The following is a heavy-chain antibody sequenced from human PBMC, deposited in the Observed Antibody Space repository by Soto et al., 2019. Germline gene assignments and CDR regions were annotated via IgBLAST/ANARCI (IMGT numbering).Heavy chain of an antibody. CDR3: ARDVAAAAYFDY. J-gene: IGHJ4*02. CDR1: GDSVSSGGYY. Sequence: SETLSLTCTVSGDSVSSGGYYWSWIRQHPGKGLELIGYIYYSGSTDYNPSLKSRVTISVDTSKNQFSLKLSSVTATDTAVYYCARDVAAAAYFDYWGQGTLVTVS. CDR2: IYYSGST. V-gene: IGHV4-31*03. D-gene: IGHD6-13*01.